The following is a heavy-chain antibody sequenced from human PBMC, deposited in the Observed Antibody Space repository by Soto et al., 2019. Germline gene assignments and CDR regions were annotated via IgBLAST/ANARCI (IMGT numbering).Heavy chain of an antibody. CDR1: GGTFSSYA. V-gene: IGHV1-69*01. D-gene: IGHD5-18*01. J-gene: IGHJ4*02. Sequence: QVQLVQSGAEVKKPGSSVKVSCKASGGTFSSYAISWVRQAPGQGLEWMGGIIPIFGTANYAQKFQGRVTITADEATSPGSMELGRLRSEETAVYYCASSDTGRENGVWGQGTLVTVSS. CDR3: ASSDTGRENGV. CDR2: IIPIFGTA.